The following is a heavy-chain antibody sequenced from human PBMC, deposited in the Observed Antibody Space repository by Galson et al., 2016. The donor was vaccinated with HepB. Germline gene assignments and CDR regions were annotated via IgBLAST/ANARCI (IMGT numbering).Heavy chain of an antibody. D-gene: IGHD6-19*01. CDR2: IHPGDSDI. Sequence: QSGAEVKKPGESLKISCRGSGYNFARYWLGWVRQRPGRGLEWMGIIHPGDSDIRYSPSFQGQVTLSGDRSISTAYVQWSSLKASDSAMYYCVMRAGQQWGDSGQGTLVIVSS. V-gene: IGHV5-51*01. CDR3: VMRAGQQWGD. CDR1: GYNFARYW. J-gene: IGHJ4*02.